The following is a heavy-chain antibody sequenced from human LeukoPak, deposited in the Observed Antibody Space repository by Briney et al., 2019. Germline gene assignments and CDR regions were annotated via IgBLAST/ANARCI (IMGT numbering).Heavy chain of an antibody. CDR1: GFTFNAYY. J-gene: IGHJ6*02. D-gene: IGHD3/OR15-3a*01. CDR3: ARVFGLEPSYIYYYYYGMDV. V-gene: IGHV1-2*02. Sequence: ASVKVSCKASGFTFNAYYMHWVRQAPGQGLEWMGWINPNSGGTDYAQKFQGRVTMTRDTSISTAYMELSRLRSDDTAVYYRARVFGLEPSYIYYYYYGMDVWGQGTTVTVSS. CDR2: INPNSGGT.